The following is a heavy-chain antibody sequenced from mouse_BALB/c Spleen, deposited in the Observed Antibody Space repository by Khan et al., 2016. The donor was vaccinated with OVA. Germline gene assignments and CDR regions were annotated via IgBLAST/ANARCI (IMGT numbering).Heavy chain of an antibody. CDR1: GYTFTSYG. CDR3: ARPPYFSYTLDY. V-gene: IGHV9-3-1*01. Sequence: QIQLVQSGPELKKPGETVKISCKASGYTFTSYGMNWVKQSPGKALKWMGWINTYTGEPTYADDFKGRFAFSLETSASPAYLTLNNLQNEAPATFFCARPPYFSYTLDYWGQGTSVTVSS. J-gene: IGHJ4*01. CDR2: INTYTGEP. D-gene: IGHD2-10*01.